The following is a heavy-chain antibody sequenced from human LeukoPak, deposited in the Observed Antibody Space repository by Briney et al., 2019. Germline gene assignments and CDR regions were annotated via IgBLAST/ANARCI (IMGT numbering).Heavy chain of an antibody. CDR2: IYTSGST. V-gene: IGHV4-4*07. J-gene: IGHJ6*02. Sequence: PSETLSLTCTVSGGSISSYYWSWIRQPAGKGLEWIGRIYTSGSTNYNPSLKSRVTMSVDTSKNQFSLKLSSVTAADTAVYHCARDSSSWSGDYYYGMDVWGQGTTVTVSS. D-gene: IGHD6-13*01. CDR3: ARDSSSWSGDYYYGMDV. CDR1: GGSISSYY.